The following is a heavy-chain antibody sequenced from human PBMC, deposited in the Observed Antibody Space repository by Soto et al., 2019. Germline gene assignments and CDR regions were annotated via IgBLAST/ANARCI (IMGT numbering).Heavy chain of an antibody. J-gene: IGHJ6*02. CDR2: INAGNGNT. V-gene: IGHV1-3*01. CDR3: ARGSEWLGYYYYGMDV. Sequence: PSVKVSCKASGYTFTSYAMHWVRQAPGQRLEWMGWINAGNGNTKYSQKFQGRVTITRDTSASTAYMELSSLRSEDTAVYYCARGSEWLGYYYYGMDVWGQGTTVTVSS. D-gene: IGHD3-3*01. CDR1: GYTFTSYA.